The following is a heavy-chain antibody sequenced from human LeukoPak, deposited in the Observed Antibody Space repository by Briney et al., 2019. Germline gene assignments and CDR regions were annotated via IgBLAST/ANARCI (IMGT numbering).Heavy chain of an antibody. CDR1: GGSFSGYY. J-gene: IGHJ4*02. V-gene: IGHV4-34*01. CDR3: ARGRSY. CDR2: INHSGST. Sequence: SETLSLTCAVYGGSFSGYYWSWIRQPPGKGLEWIGEINHSGSTNYNPSLKSRVTISVDTSKNQFSLKLSSVTAADTAVYYCARGRSYWGQGTLVTVSS.